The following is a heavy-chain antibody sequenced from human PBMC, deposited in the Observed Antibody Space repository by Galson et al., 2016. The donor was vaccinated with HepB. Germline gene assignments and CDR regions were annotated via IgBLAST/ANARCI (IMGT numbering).Heavy chain of an antibody. D-gene: IGHD2-2*01. CDR2: IDPMFGTS. V-gene: IGHV1-69*13. J-gene: IGHJ3*02. CDR3: ARDALGYCSSTTCRNGFGTTFNI. Sequence: SVKVSCKASGGTFRSSALSWMRQAPGQGLEWMGAIDPMFGTSSYAQHFQGRVTLTANESTSTAYIDLSGLESEDTAMYYCARDALGYCSSTTCRNGFGTTFNIWGQGTLVTVSS. CDR1: GGTFRSSA.